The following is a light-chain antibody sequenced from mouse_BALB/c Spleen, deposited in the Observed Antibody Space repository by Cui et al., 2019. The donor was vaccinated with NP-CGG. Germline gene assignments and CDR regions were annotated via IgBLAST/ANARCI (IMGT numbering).Light chain of an antibody. V-gene: IGLV1*01. J-gene: IGLJ1*01. Sequence: HAVVTQESARTTSPGETVTLTCRSSTGAVTTSNYANWVQEKPDHLFTGLIGGTNNRAPGVPARLSGSLIGDKAALTITGAQTEDEAIYFCALWYSNHWVFGGGTKLTVL. CDR3: ALWYSNHWV. CDR2: GTN. CDR1: TGAVTTSNY.